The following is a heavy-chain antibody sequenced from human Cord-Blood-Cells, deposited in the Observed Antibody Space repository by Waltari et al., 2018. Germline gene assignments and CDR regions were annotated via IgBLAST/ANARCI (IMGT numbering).Heavy chain of an antibody. CDR3: ARLRESTGYAFDI. D-gene: IGHD2-8*02. CDR1: GGSISSSRYY. Sequence: QLQLQESGPGLVKPSETLSLTCTVSGGSISSSRYYWGWIRQPPGKGLEWIGSIYYSGSTYYNPSLKSRVTISVDTSKNQFSLKLSSVTAADTAVYYCARLRESTGYAFDIWGQGTMVTVSS. V-gene: IGHV4-39*01. CDR2: IYYSGST. J-gene: IGHJ3*02.